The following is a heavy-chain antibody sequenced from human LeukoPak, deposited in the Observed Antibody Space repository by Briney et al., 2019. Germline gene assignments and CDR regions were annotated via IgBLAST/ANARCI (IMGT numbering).Heavy chain of an antibody. Sequence: SETLSLTCTVSGGSISSYYWSWIRQPAGKGLEWIGRMHSSGSTSYNPSIKSRVTMSLDTSKNQFSLKVDSVTAADTAMYYCAREAVHYGSGSHDYWGQGTLVAVSS. V-gene: IGHV4-4*07. CDR2: MHSSGST. D-gene: IGHD3-10*01. J-gene: IGHJ4*02. CDR3: AREAVHYGSGSHDY. CDR1: GGSISSYY.